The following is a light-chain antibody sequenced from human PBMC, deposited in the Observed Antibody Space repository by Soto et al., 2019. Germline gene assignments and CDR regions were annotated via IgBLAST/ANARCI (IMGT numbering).Light chain of an antibody. V-gene: IGLV2-14*01. CDR3: SSYTSSSTLEGV. Sequence: QSALTQPASVSGSPGQSITISWTGTSSEVGGYNYVSWYQQHPGKAPKLMIYDVSNRPSGVSNRFSGSKSGNTASLTISGLQAEDEADYYCSSYTSSSTLEGVFGGGTKLTVL. CDR2: DVS. CDR1: SSEVGGYNY. J-gene: IGLJ2*01.